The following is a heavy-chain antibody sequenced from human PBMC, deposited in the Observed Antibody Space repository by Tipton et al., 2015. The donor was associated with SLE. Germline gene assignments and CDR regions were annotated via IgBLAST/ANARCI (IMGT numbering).Heavy chain of an antibody. CDR3: ARLGNYDSSGYLDY. CDR1: GFTFSSYW. CDR2: IKQDGSEK. D-gene: IGHD3-22*01. Sequence: SLRLSCAASGFTFSSYWMSWVRQAPGKGLEWVANIKQDGSEKYYVDSVKGRFTISRDNAKNSLYLQMSSLRAEDTAVYYCARLGNYDSSGYLDYWGQGTLVTVSS. V-gene: IGHV3-7*01. J-gene: IGHJ4*02.